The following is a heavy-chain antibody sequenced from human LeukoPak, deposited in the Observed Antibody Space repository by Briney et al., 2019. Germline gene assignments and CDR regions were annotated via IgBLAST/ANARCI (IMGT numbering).Heavy chain of an antibody. CDR3: ARAPEFSSGWLLDC. CDR2: IHPSGSA. V-gene: IGHV4-4*07. D-gene: IGHD6-19*01. J-gene: IGHJ4*02. CDR1: GGSISTYY. Sequence: SETLSLTCSVSGGSISTYYGSWIRLSAGKGLEWIGRIHPSGSANYNPSLKSRVTMSIDASKNQFSLKETSVSAADTGVYYCARAPEFSSGWLLDCWGQGSLVTVSS.